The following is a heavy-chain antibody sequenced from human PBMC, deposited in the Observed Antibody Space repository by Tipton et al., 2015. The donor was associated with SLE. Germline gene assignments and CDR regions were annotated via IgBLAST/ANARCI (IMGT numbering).Heavy chain of an antibody. CDR3: ARENVAADGALDV. Sequence: TLSLTCTVSGGSISSSGHYWGWLRQPPGKGLEWIGRMFSSGDTNYNPSLRSRLTMSVDTSKNQFSLTVNSVTAADTAVYYCARENVAADGALDVWGQGTMVTVSS. J-gene: IGHJ3*01. CDR1: GGSISSSGHY. V-gene: IGHV4-39*07. CDR2: MFSSGDT. D-gene: IGHD6-13*01.